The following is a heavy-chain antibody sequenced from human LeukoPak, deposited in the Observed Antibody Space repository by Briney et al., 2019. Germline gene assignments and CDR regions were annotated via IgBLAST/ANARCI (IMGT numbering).Heavy chain of an antibody. CDR1: GFTFSSTS. J-gene: IGHJ4*02. CDR3: AKEDYYDSSGYSLFDY. CDR2: TVGGGDGT. D-gene: IGHD3-22*01. V-gene: IGHV3-23*01. Sequence: GGSLRLSGAASGFTFSSTSMSWVRKAPGKGLEWVAVTVGGGDGTYYADSVKGRFTISRDNSNNTLYLQMNILRAEDTAVYYCAKEDYYDSSGYSLFDYWGQGTLVTVSS.